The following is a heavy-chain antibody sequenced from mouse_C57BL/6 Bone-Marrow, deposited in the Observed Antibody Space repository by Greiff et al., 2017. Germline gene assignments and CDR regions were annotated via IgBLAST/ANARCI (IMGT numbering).Heavy chain of an antibody. CDR3: KGRDHYCGSYFDC. V-gene: IGHV1-5*01. Sequence: VQLKESGTVLARPGASVKLSCKTSGYTFTSYWMHWVKQRPGQGLEWIGAIYPGNSDTSYNQKFKGKAKLTAVTSASTAYMELSSLTNEDSAVYYWKGRDHYCGSYFDCWGQGTTLTVSA. CDR2: IYPGNSDT. J-gene: IGHJ2*01. D-gene: IGHD1-1*01. CDR1: GYTFTSYW.